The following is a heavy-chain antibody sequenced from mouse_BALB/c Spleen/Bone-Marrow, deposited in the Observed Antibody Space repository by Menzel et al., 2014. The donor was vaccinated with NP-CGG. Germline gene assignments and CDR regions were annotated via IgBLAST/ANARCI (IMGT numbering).Heavy chain of an antibody. J-gene: IGHJ2*01. CDR2: ISPRSGST. V-gene: IGHV1S22*01. CDR1: GYIFANYW. Sequence: KQSGSELVRPGASVKLSCKASGYIFANYWMHWVKQRHGQGLEWIGNISPRSGSTNYDEKFKSKATLTVDTSTATAYMYLTSLSSEDSAVYYCTRIFDYWGQGTTLTVSS. CDR3: TRIFDY.